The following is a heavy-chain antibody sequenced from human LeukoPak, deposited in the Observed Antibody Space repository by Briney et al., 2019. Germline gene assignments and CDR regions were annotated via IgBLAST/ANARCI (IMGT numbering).Heavy chain of an antibody. V-gene: IGHV3-11*04. CDR3: ARDLRPDPWIPVYFDY. J-gene: IGHJ4*02. Sequence: GGSLRLSCAASGFTFSDHYMSWIRQAPGKGLEWLSYISSSGNTKYYADSVKGRFTISRDNAKNSLYLQMNSLRAEDTAVYYCARDLRPDPWIPVYFDYWGQGTLVTVSS. CDR1: GFTFSDHY. CDR2: ISSSGNTK. D-gene: IGHD5-18*01.